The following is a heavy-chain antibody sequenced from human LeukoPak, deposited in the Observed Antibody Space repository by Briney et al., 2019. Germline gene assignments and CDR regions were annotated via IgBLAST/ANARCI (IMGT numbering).Heavy chain of an antibody. J-gene: IGHJ4*02. V-gene: IGHV4-39*01. Sequence: SETLSLTCTVSGGSISSSSYYWGWIRQPPGKGLEWIGSIYYSGSTYYNPSLKSRVTISVDTSKNQFPLKLSSVTAADTAVYYCARVRSDGDSDFDYWGQGTLVTVSS. CDR3: ARVRSDGDSDFDY. D-gene: IGHD4-17*01. CDR2: IYYSGST. CDR1: GGSISSSSYY.